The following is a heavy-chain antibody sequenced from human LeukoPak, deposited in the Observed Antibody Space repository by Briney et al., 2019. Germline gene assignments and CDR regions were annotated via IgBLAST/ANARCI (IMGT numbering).Heavy chain of an antibody. V-gene: IGHV3-23*01. CDR1: GFTFSSYA. D-gene: IGHD1-26*01. Sequence: WGSLRLSCAASGFTFSSYAMSWVRQAPGKGLEWVSAISGSGGSTYYADSVKGRFTISRDNSKNTLYLQMNSLRAEDTAVYYCAKGVVGAINYFDYWGQGTLVTVSS. CDR2: ISGSGGST. CDR3: AKGVVGAINYFDY. J-gene: IGHJ4*02.